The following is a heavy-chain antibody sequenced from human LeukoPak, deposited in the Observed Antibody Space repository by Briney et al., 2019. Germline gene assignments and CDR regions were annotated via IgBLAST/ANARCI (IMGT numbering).Heavy chain of an antibody. J-gene: IGHJ4*02. V-gene: IGHV1-69*13. D-gene: IGHD3-3*01. Sequence: ASVKVSCKASGYTFTSYFSHWVRQAPGQGLEWVGGIIPMSGTANYAQKFQGRVTITADESTSTAYMELSSLRSEDTAIYYCASPVKYYDTWSGYPPFDYWGQGTLVTVSS. CDR1: GYTFTSYF. CDR2: IIPMSGTA. CDR3: ASPVKYYDTWSGYPPFDY.